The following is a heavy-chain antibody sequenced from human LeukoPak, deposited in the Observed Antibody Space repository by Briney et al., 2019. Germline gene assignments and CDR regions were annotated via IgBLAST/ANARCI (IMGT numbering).Heavy chain of an antibody. V-gene: IGHV3-9*03. D-gene: IGHD2-15*01. CDR1: GFTFDDYA. J-gene: IGHJ3*02. CDR3: AKVLTGRYCSGGSCSAYAFDI. Sequence: GRSLRLSCAASGFTFDDYAMHWVRQAPGKGLEWVSGISWNSGSIGYADSVKGRFTISRDNAKNSLYLQMNSLRAEDMAVYYCAKVLTGRYCSGGSCSAYAFDIWGQGTMVTVSS. CDR2: ISWNSGSI.